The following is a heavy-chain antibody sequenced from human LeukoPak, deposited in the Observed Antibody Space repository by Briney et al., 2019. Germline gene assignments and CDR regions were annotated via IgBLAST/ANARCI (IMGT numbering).Heavy chain of an antibody. D-gene: IGHD3-22*01. CDR1: GGTFSSYA. V-gene: IGHV1-69*13. Sequence: ASVKVSCKASGGTFSSYAISWVRQAPGQGLEWMGGIIPIFGTANYAQKFQGRVTITADESTSTAYMELSSLRSEDTAVYYCARVAGKITYYYDSSGYPLDYWGQGTLVTVSS. CDR2: IIPIFGTA. CDR3: ARVAGKITYYYDSSGYPLDY. J-gene: IGHJ4*02.